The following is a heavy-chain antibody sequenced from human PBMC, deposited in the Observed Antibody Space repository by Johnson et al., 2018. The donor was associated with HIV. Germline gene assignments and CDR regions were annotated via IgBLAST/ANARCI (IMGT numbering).Heavy chain of an antibody. CDR1: GFTFSSYG. V-gene: IGHV3-33*06. Sequence: QVQLVESGGGVVQPGRSLRLSCAASGFTFSSYGMHWVRQAPGKGLEWVAVIWYDGSNKYYADSVKGRFTSSRDNSKNTLYLQMNSLGAEDTAVYYCAKYKYNWNYGAFDIWGQGTMVTVSS. D-gene: IGHD1-7*01. CDR2: IWYDGSNK. J-gene: IGHJ3*02. CDR3: AKYKYNWNYGAFDI.